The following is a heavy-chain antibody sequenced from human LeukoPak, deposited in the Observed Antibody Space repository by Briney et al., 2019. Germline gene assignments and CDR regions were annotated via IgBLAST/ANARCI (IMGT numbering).Heavy chain of an antibody. CDR2: IRYDGSDK. V-gene: IGHV3-30*02. Sequence: GGSLRLSCAASGFTFSSFGIHWVRQAPGKGLEWVAFIRYDGSDKYYADSVKGRFTISRDNSKNTLNLQMNSLRTEDTAVYYCAKNFGAAGTFDYWGQGTQVTVSS. CDR1: GFTFSSFG. CDR3: AKNFGAAGTFDY. J-gene: IGHJ4*02. D-gene: IGHD6-13*01.